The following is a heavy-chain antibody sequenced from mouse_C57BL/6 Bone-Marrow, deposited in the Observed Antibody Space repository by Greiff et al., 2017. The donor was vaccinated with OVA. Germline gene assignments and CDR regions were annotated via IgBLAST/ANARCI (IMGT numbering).Heavy chain of an antibody. CDR3: ATTMVTPYYFDY. CDR1: EYEFPSHD. V-gene: IGHV5-2*01. Sequence: DVMLVESGGGLVQPGESLKLSCKSNEYEFPSHDMSWVRKTPEKRLELVAAINSDGGSTYYPDTMERRFIISRDNTKKTLYLQMSSLRSEDTALYYCATTMVTPYYFDYWGQGTTLTVSS. J-gene: IGHJ2*01. D-gene: IGHD2-2*01. CDR2: INSDGGST.